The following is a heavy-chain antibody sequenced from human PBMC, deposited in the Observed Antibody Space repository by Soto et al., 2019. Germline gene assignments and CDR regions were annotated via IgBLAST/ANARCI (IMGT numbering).Heavy chain of an antibody. CDR2: MNPNSGNT. CDR3: ARQGTGTTSMDV. V-gene: IGHV1-8*01. Sequence: QVQLVQSGAEVKKPGASVKVSCKASVYTFTSYDINWVRQANGQRLEWMGWMNPNSGNTGYAQKFQVRVTITRNISISTAYMELTSLRSEDTAVYYCARQGTGTTSMDVWGQGTTVTVSS. J-gene: IGHJ6*02. CDR1: VYTFTSYD. D-gene: IGHD1-1*01.